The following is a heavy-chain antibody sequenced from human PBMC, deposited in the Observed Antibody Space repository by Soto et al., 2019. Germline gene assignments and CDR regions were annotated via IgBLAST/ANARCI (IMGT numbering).Heavy chain of an antibody. D-gene: IGHD3-22*01. Sequence: SVKVSCKASGGTFSIYAISCVLQSPLQWLEWMGGIIPIFGTANYAQKFQGRVTITAGESTSTAYMELSSLRSEDTAVYYCASEWSSGYYYDYYYYGMDVWGQGTTVTVSS. J-gene: IGHJ6*02. V-gene: IGHV1-69*13. CDR3: ASEWSSGYYYDYYYYGMDV. CDR2: IIPIFGTA. CDR1: GGTFSIYA.